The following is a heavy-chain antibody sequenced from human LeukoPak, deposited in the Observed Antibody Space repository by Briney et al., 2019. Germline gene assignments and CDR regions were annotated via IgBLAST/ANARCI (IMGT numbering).Heavy chain of an antibody. J-gene: IGHJ5*02. CDR2: ISSSSSYI. D-gene: IGHD3-9*01. V-gene: IGHV3-21*01. Sequence: GGSLRLSCAASGFTFSSYSMNWVRQAPGKGLEWVSSISSSSSYIYYADSVKGRFTISRDNAKNSLYLQMNSLRAEDTAVYYCARDLNYYDILTGYYKGWFDPWGQGTLVTVSS. CDR1: GFTFSSYS. CDR3: ARDLNYYDILTGYYKGWFDP.